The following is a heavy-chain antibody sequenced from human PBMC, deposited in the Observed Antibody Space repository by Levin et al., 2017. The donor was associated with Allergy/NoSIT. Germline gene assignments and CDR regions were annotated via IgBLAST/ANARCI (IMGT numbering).Heavy chain of an antibody. CDR2: ISSSSSTI. Sequence: GESLKISCAASGFTFSSYSMNWVRQAPGKGLEWVSYISSSSSTIYYADSVKGRFTISRDNAKNSLYLQMNSLRAEDTAVYYCAKLGYCSSTSCIDWGQGTLVTVSS. D-gene: IGHD2-2*01. J-gene: IGHJ4*02. V-gene: IGHV3-48*01. CDR3: AKLGYCSSTSCID. CDR1: GFTFSSYS.